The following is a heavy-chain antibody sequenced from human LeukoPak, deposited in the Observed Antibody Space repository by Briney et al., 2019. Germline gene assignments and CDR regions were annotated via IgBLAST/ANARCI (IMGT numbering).Heavy chain of an antibody. D-gene: IGHD3-10*01. CDR1: GVSISSGDYY. CDR3: ARSYYYGSGSYNYYYYYGMDV. V-gene: IGHV4-30-4*01. CDR2: IYYSGST. J-gene: IGHJ6*02. Sequence: SQTLSLTCTVSGVSISSGDYYWRWIRQPPGKGLEWIEYIYYSGSTYYNPSLKSRFTISVDTSKNQFSLKLSSVTAADTAVYYCARSYYYGSGSYNYYYYYGMDVWGQGTTVTVSS.